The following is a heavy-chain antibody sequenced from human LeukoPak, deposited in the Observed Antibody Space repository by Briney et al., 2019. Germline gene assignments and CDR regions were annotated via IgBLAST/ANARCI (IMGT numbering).Heavy chain of an antibody. V-gene: IGHV4-59*01. CDR2: IYYSGST. J-gene: IGHJ3*01. Sequence: SETLSLTCTVSGGSISSYYWSWIRQPAGKGLEWIGYIYYSGSTNYNPSLKSRVTISVDMSKNQFSLRLSSVTTADTAVYYCARVPGGGTAANWGQGTMVTVSS. CDR1: GGSISSYY. CDR3: ARVPGGGTAAN. D-gene: IGHD1-7*01.